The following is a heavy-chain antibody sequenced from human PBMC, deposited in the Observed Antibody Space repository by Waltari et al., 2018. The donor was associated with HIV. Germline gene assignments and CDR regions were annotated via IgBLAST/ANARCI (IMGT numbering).Heavy chain of an antibody. D-gene: IGHD3-9*01. V-gene: IGHV3-53*05. Sequence: AESGGTFIQPGGSLSISCVADGFFVNTNYMTWVLQAPGKSLEWVAIIYPGGDTHYSDSVKGRFSLSRDNFRNTVFLQMNNLIFDDTALYFCAKGVRYLGPWGPGTRVTVSS. CDR2: IYPGGDT. J-gene: IGHJ5*02. CDR1: GFFVNTNY. CDR3: AKGVRYLGP.